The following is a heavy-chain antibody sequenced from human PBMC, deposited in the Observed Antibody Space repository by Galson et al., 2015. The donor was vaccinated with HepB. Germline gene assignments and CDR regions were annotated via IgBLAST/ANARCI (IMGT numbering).Heavy chain of an antibody. V-gene: IGHV6-1*01. D-gene: IGHD2-15*01. Sequence: CAISGDSVSSNSAAWNWIRQSPSRGLEWLGRTYYRSKWYNDYAVSVKSRITINPDTSKNQFSLQLNSVTPEDTAVYYCARGLGYCSGGSCKAGWFDPWGQGTLVTVSS. CDR2: TYYRSKWYN. CDR3: ARGLGYCSGGSCKAGWFDP. J-gene: IGHJ5*02. CDR1: GDSVSSNSAA.